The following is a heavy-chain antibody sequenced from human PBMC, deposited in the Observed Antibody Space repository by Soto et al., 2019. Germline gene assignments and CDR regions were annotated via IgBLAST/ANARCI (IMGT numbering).Heavy chain of an antibody. CDR1: GYSSTSYW. V-gene: IGHV5-51*01. D-gene: IGHD1-26*01. Sequence: GESLKISCKGSGYSSTSYWIGWVRQMPGKGLEWMGIIYPGDSDTRYSPSFQGQVTISADKSISTAYLQWSSLKASDTAMYYCARHRNGGATADWFDPWGQGTLVTVSS. CDR2: IYPGDSDT. CDR3: ARHRNGGATADWFDP. J-gene: IGHJ5*02.